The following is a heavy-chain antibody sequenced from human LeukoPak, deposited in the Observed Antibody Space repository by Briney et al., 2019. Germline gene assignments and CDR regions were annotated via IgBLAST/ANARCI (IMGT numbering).Heavy chain of an antibody. V-gene: IGHV3-11*04. CDR3: SKGGFGG. Sequence: GGSLRLSCVASGFTFSDHYMSWVRQAPGKGLEWVAYIWRSDDTIYYADSVKGRFTISRDNAKNSGYLQMASLRVEDTAVYYCSKGGFGGWGQGTLVTVSS. CDR1: GFTFSDHY. J-gene: IGHJ4*02. D-gene: IGHD3-3*01. CDR2: IWRSDDTI.